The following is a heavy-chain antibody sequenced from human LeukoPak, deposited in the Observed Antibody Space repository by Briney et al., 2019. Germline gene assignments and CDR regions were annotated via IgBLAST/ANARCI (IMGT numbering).Heavy chain of an antibody. D-gene: IGHD3-22*01. J-gene: IGHJ4*02. CDR2: IRYDGSNK. CDR1: TSSNYY. Sequence: TSSNYYWGWIRQAPGKGLEWVAFIRYDGSNKYYADSVKGRFTISRDNSKNTLYLQMNSLRAEDTAVYYCAKDFSESQYYYDSSGYWGYWGQGTLVTVSS. V-gene: IGHV3-30*02. CDR3: AKDFSESQYYYDSSGYWGY.